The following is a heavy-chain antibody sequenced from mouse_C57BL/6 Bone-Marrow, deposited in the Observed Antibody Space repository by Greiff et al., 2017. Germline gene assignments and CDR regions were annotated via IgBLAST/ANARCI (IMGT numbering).Heavy chain of an antibody. J-gene: IGHJ2*01. CDR3: ARHYGSSCVDY. CDR2: IYPRDGST. Sequence: LVESGPELVKPGASVKLSCKASGYTFTSYDINWVKQRPGQGLEWIGWIYPRDGSTTYNEKFKGKATLTVDTSSSTAYMELHSLTSDDSAVYFCARHYGSSCVDYWGQGTTLTVSS. V-gene: IGHV1-85*01. CDR1: GYTFTSYD. D-gene: IGHD1-1*01.